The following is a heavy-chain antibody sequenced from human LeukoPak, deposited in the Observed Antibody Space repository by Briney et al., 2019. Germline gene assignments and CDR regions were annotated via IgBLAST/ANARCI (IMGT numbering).Heavy chain of an antibody. J-gene: IGHJ4*02. V-gene: IGHV3-21*04. D-gene: IGHD2-15*01. CDR1: GFTFSSYS. CDR3: AKDSAMGVAARFDY. CDR2: ISSSSSYI. Sequence: GGPLRLSCAASGFTFSSYSMNWVRQAPGKGLEWVSSISSSSSYIYYADSVKGRFTISRDNSKNTLYLQMNSLRAEDTAVYYCAKDSAMGVAARFDYWGQGTLVTVSS.